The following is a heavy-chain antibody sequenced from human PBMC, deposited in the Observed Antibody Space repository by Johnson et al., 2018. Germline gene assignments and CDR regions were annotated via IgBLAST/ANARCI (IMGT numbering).Heavy chain of an antibody. Sequence: QVQLVQSGAEVKKPGASVKVSCKLSGYTPTDLSIHWVRQAPGKGLEWMGGFDPEDSEPIYAQKFQGRVTMTEDTSTDTYYVDLGGLGSEDTAGYYCATDLLRSYDYVSLPRHDAFDIWGQGTMVTVSS. CDR3: ATDLLRSYDYVSLPRHDAFDI. V-gene: IGHV1-24*01. J-gene: IGHJ3*02. CDR2: FDPEDSEP. D-gene: IGHD3-16*01. CDR1: GYTPTDLS.